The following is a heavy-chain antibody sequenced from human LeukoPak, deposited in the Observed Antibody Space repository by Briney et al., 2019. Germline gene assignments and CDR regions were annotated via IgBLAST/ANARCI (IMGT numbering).Heavy chain of an antibody. V-gene: IGHV4-38-2*01. CDR1: GYSISSGYY. D-gene: IGHD6-19*01. Sequence: SETLSLICAVSGYSISSGYYWGWIRQPPGKGLEWLGSMYHSGSTYYNPSLKSRVSISLDTSKNQVSLNLTSVTAADTAVYYCATITISGNVWSFSDLRIDFWGQGTLVTVSS. CDR3: ATITISGNVWSFSDLRIDF. CDR2: MYHSGST. J-gene: IGHJ4*02.